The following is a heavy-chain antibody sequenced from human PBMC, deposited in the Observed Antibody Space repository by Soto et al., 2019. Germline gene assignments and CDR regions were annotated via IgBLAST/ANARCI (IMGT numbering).Heavy chain of an antibody. CDR1: GFTFNTYG. D-gene: IGHD2-15*01. CDR3: VRDRDSPDAFDF. V-gene: IGHV3-33*01. CDR2: IWFDGTNK. J-gene: IGHJ3*01. Sequence: QVQLVESGGGVVPPGTSLRLSCAASGFTFNTYGMHWVRQAPGRVPEWVAVIWFDGTNKIYADSVKGRFTISRDNSKNRLFLQMSSLRVEDTAVYYCVRDRDSPDAFDFWGQGTMVTVSS.